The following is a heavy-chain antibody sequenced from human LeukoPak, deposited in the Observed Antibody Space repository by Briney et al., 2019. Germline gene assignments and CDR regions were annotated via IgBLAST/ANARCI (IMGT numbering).Heavy chain of an antibody. Sequence: PGGSLRLSCAASGFTFGSYAMNWVRQAPGKGLEWVSFISDSGGRTYYADSVKGRFTISRDNSKNTLYLQMNSLRAEDTAVYYCVKVKGWFDPWGQGTLVTVSS. CDR2: ISDSGGRT. V-gene: IGHV3-23*01. J-gene: IGHJ5*02. CDR1: GFTFGSYA. CDR3: VKVKGWFDP.